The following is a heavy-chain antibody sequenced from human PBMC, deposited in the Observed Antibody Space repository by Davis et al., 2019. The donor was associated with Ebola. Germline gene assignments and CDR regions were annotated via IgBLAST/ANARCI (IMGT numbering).Heavy chain of an antibody. CDR2: IDPGDSDT. CDR3: AREGAYDFWSGYYNDY. J-gene: IGHJ4*02. Sequence: GESLKISCSASVFIFTNYLIGWVRQMPGKGLEWMGIIDPGDSDTRYSPSFQGQVTISADKSISTAYLQWSSLKASDTAMYYCAREGAYDFWSGYYNDYWGQGTLVTVSS. D-gene: IGHD3-3*01. CDR1: VFIFTNYL. V-gene: IGHV5-51*01.